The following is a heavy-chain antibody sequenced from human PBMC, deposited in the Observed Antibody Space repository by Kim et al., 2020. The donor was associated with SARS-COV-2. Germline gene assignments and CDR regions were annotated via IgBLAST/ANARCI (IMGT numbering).Heavy chain of an antibody. Sequence: GGSLRLSCAASGFTFSSYGMHWVRQAPGKGLEWVAVISYDGSNKYYADSVKGRFTIFRDNSKNTLYLQMHSLRAEDTAVYYCAKDRSNEQQLVLYYWGQG. CDR1: GFTFSSYG. CDR3: AKDRSNEQQLVLYY. CDR2: ISYDGSNK. D-gene: IGHD6-13*01. V-gene: IGHV3-30*18. J-gene: IGHJ4*02.